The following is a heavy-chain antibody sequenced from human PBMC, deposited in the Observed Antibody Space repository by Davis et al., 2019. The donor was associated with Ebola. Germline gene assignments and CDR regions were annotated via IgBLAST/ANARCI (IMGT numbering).Heavy chain of an antibody. CDR3: ARLGYTVTKDD. D-gene: IGHD4-17*01. CDR2: IYYSGST. V-gene: IGHV4-39*01. CDR1: GGSISSSSYY. J-gene: IGHJ4*02. Sequence: ESLKISCTVSGGSISSSSYYWGWIRQPPGKGLEWIGSIYYSGSTYYDPSLKSRVTISVDTSKNQFSLKLSSVTAADTAVYYCARLGYTVTKDDWGQGTLVTVSS.